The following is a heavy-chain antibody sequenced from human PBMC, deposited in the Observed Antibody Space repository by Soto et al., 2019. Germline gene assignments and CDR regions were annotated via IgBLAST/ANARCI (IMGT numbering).Heavy chain of an antibody. D-gene: IGHD3-22*01. Sequence: ASVKVSCKASGGTFSSYAISWVRQAPGQGLEWMGGIIPIFGTANYAQEFQGRVTITADESTSTAYMELSSLRSEDTAVYYCARALRSGYYPSGYWGQGTLVTVSS. V-gene: IGHV1-69*13. J-gene: IGHJ4*02. CDR1: GGTFSSYA. CDR3: ARALRSGYYPSGY. CDR2: IIPIFGTA.